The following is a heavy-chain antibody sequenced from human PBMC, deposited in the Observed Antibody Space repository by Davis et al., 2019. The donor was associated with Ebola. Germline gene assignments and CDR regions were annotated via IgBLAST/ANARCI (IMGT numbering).Heavy chain of an antibody. CDR1: ESPVTTYY. CDR3: ATESTVLH. V-gene: IGHV1-46*01. D-gene: IGHD4-17*01. Sequence: ASVTVSCKASESPVTTYYMHWVRQAPGQGLEWMGIINPSGSSTTYAPKFQGRVTMTRDTSTTTVYMELSSLRSEDTAVYYCATESTVLHWGQGTLVTVSS. J-gene: IGHJ4*02. CDR2: INPSGSST.